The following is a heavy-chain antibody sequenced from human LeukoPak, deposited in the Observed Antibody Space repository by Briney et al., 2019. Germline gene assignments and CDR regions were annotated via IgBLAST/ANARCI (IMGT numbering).Heavy chain of an antibody. J-gene: IGHJ4*02. V-gene: IGHV3-30*02. CDR2: IRYDGSNK. Sequence: TGGSLRLSCAASGFTFSSYGMHWVRQAPGKGLEWVAFIRYDGSNKYYADSVKGRFTISRDNSKNTLYLQMNSLRAEDTAVYYCARDVSKQLAPYYSDHWGQGTLVTVSS. CDR1: GFTFSSYG. D-gene: IGHD6-13*01. CDR3: ARDVSKQLAPYYSDH.